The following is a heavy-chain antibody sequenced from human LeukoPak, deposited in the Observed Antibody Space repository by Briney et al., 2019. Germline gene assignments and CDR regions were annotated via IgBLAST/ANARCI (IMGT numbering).Heavy chain of an antibody. CDR2: MSYDGTKE. D-gene: IGHD3-10*01. V-gene: IGHV3-30*18. CDR1: GFSLSSYA. Sequence: GRSLRLSCAASGFSLSSYAMHWVRQAPAKGLEWVAFMSYDGTKEHYADSVKGRFTISRDNSMNTLYLQINSLGPEDTAVYYCAKDRYGSGNNYLDAWGQGTLVTVSS. J-gene: IGHJ4*02. CDR3: AKDRYGSGNNYLDA.